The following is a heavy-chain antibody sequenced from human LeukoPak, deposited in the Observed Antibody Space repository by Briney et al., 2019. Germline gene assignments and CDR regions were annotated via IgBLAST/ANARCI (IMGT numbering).Heavy chain of an antibody. V-gene: IGHV3-23*01. CDR1: GFTFTSYA. CDR3: AKDFYGSGSRYTGAFDI. Sequence: GGSLRLSCASSGFTFTSYAMSWVRQAPGKWLEWVSPISASGGSTYYADSVTGSFTVSRDNSKNTLYVQMNSLIAEDAAVYYCAKDFYGSGSRYTGAFDIWGQGTMVTVSS. CDR2: ISASGGST. D-gene: IGHD3-10*01. J-gene: IGHJ3*02.